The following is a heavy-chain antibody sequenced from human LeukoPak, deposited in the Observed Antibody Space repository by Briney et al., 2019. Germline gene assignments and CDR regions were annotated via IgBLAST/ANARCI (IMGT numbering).Heavy chain of an antibody. CDR3: ARAHRGYSYGAYDY. J-gene: IGHJ4*02. V-gene: IGHV3-21*01. Sequence: SGGSLRLSCAASGFTFSSYSMNWVRQAPGKGLEWVSSISSSSSYIYYADSVKGRFTISRDNAKNSLYLQMNSLRAEDTAVYYCARAHRGYSYGAYDYWGQGTLVTVSS. CDR1: GFTFSSYS. CDR2: ISSSSSYI. D-gene: IGHD5-18*01.